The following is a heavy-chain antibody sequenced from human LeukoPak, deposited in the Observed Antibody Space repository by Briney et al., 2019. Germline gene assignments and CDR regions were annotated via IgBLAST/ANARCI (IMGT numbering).Heavy chain of an antibody. J-gene: IGHJ4*02. V-gene: IGHV4-59*12. CDR2: IYHSGST. D-gene: IGHD3-9*01. CDR1: GGSISSYY. Sequence: SETLSLTCTVSGGSISSYYWSWIRQPPGKGLEWIGYIYHSGSTYYNPSLKSRVTISVDRSKNQFSLKLSSATAADTAVYYCARAKVAILTGYYPKYFDYWGQGTLVTVSS. CDR3: ARAKVAILTGYYPKYFDY.